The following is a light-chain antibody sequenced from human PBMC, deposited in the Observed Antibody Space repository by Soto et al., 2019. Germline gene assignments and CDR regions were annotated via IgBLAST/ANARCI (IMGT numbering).Light chain of an antibody. CDR1: QSVDIY. CDR3: QQRKYWPPLT. Sequence: EVVVTQSPVTMALSPGERATLSCRTSQSVDIYVAWYQQKPGQAPRLLIYDATNRAPGIPARFSGSGSGTDFTLPISRLEPEDFAVYYCQQRKYWPPLTFGGGTKVEIK. CDR2: DAT. V-gene: IGKV3-11*01. J-gene: IGKJ4*01.